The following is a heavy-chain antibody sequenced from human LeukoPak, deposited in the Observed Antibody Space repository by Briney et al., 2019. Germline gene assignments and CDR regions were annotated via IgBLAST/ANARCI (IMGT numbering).Heavy chain of an antibody. V-gene: IGHV3-74*01. Sequence: GGSLRLSCAVSGFTLSSHWMHWVRQAPGKGLVWVSRINSDGSSTSYGDSVKGRFTISRDNAKNTLYLQMNSLRAEDTAVYYCARDPYGNYGMDVWVQGTTVTVSS. CDR1: GFTLSSHW. CDR3: ARDPYGNYGMDV. D-gene: IGHD4-17*01. J-gene: IGHJ6*02. CDR2: INSDGSST.